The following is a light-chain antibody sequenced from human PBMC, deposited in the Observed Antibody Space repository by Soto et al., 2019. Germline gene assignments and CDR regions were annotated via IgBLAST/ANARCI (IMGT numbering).Light chain of an antibody. CDR3: QQRSTAPMT. CDR1: QSVSSN. J-gene: IGKJ5*01. CDR2: GAS. V-gene: IGKV3-15*01. Sequence: EIVWRQYPARKAGSAGGRATLSCRASQSVSSNLAWYQQKPGQAPRLLIYGASTRATGIPARFSGSGSGTEFTLTLRSLQSEDSAVYYCQQRSTAPMTFGRGTRLEI.